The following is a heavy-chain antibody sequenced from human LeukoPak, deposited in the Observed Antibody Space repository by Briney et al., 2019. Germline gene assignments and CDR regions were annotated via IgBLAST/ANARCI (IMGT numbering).Heavy chain of an antibody. CDR3: ITVATGTFDY. J-gene: IGHJ4*02. D-gene: IGHD1-1*01. CDR2: IKSKTDGGTT. CDR1: GFTFSNAW. Sequence: GGSLRHSCAASGFTFSNAWMSWVREAPGKGVEWVGRIKSKTDGGTTEYAVRVKGRFTISRDDSKNTLYLQMNSLKTEDTAVYYCITVATGTFDYWGQGTLVTVSS. V-gene: IGHV3-15*01.